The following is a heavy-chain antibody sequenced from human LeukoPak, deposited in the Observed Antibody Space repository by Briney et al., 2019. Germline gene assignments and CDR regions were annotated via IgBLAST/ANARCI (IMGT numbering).Heavy chain of an antibody. CDR2: ISWNSGSI. J-gene: IGHJ4*02. D-gene: IGHD3-10*01. Sequence: GGSLRLSCAASGFTFDDYAMHWVRQAPGKGLEWVSGISWNSGSIGYADSVKGRFTISRDNAKNSLYLQMNSLRAEDTALYYCAKDLREVFDFLSNFDYWGQGTLVTVSS. V-gene: IGHV3-9*01. CDR3: AKDLREVFDFLSNFDY. CDR1: GFTFDDYA.